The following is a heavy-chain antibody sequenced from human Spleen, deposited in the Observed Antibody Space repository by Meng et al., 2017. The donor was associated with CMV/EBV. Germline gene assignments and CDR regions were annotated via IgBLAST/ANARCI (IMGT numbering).Heavy chain of an antibody. CDR2: INPNSGGT. Sequence: ASVKVSCKASGYTFTGYYMHWARQAPGQGLEWMGWINPNSGGTNYAQKFQGRVTMTRDTSISTAYMELSRLRSDDTAVYYCAREGGAVAGPRQIWFDPWGQGTLVTVSS. CDR3: AREGGAVAGPRQIWFDP. J-gene: IGHJ5*02. CDR1: GYTFTGYY. D-gene: IGHD6-19*01. V-gene: IGHV1-2*02.